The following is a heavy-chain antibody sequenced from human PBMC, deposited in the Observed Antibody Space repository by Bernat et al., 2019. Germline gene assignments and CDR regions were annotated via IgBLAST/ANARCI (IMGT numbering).Heavy chain of an antibody. CDR3: ARLPTVGRVVPAALFDY. D-gene: IGHD2-2*01. CDR1: GGSISSSSYY. CDR2: IYYSGST. J-gene: IGHJ4*02. V-gene: IGHV4-39*01. Sequence: QLQLQESGPGLVKPSETLSLTCTVSGGSISSSSYYWGWIRQPPGKGLGWIGSIYYSGSTYYNPSLKSRVTISVDTSKNQFSLKLSSVTAADTAVYYCARLPTVGRVVPAALFDYWGQGTLVTVSS.